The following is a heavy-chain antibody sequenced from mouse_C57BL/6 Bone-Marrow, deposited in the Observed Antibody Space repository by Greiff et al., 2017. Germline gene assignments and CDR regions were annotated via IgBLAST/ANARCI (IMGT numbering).Heavy chain of an antibody. D-gene: IGHD1-1*01. CDR1: GFNIKDYY. V-gene: IGHV14-1*01. Sequence: EVKLQESGAELVRPGASVKLSCTASGFNIKDYYMHWVKQRPEQGLEWIGRIDPEDGDTEYAPKFQGKATLTADTSSNTAYLQLSSLTSEDTAVYYCTSPMITTEYFDYWGQGTTLTVSS. CDR3: TSPMITTEYFDY. CDR2: IDPEDGDT. J-gene: IGHJ2*01.